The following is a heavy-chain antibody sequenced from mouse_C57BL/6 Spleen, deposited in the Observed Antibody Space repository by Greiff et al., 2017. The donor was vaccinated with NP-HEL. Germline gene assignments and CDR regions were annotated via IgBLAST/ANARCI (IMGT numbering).Heavy chain of an antibody. D-gene: IGHD1-1*01. V-gene: IGHV14-4*01. J-gene: IGHJ2*01. Sequence: VQLQQSGAELVRPGASVKLSCTASGFNIKDDYMHWVKQRPEQGLEWIGWIDPENGDTEYASKFQGKATITADTSSNTAYLQLSSLTSEDTAVYDWTADYGSSYAYLDYWGQGTTLTVSS. CDR2: IDPENGDT. CDR1: GFNIKDDY. CDR3: TADYGSSYAYLDY.